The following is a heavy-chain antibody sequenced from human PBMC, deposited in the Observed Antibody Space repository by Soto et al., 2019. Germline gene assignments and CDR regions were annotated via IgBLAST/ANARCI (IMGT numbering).Heavy chain of an antibody. CDR2: IYYSGST. CDR3: ARTHGVVVAAKGYMDV. J-gene: IGHJ6*03. CDR1: GGSISSYY. V-gene: IGHV4-59*08. D-gene: IGHD2-15*01. Sequence: SETLSLTCTVSGGSISSYYWSWIRQPPGKGLEWIGYIYYSGSTNYNPSLKSRVTISVDTSKNQFSLKLSSVTAADTAVYYCARTHGVVVAAKGYMDVWGKGTTVTVSS.